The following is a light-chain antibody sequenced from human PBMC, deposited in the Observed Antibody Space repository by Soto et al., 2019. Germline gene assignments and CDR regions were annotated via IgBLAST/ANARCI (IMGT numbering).Light chain of an antibody. V-gene: IGKV3-15*01. CDR1: QSVNSN. CDR2: DAS. CDR3: QQYNNWPPNT. J-gene: IGKJ5*01. Sequence: EIVMSQSPANLSVSPGERATLSCRASQSVNSNLAWYQQKPGQAPRLLIYDASTRATGIPARFSGSGSGTEFTLTISSLQSEDFAVYYCQQYNNWPPNTFGQGTRLEIK.